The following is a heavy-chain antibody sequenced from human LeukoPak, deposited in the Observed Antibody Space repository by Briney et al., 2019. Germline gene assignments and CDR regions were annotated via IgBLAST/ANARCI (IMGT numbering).Heavy chain of an antibody. D-gene: IGHD3-9*01. J-gene: IGHJ4*02. V-gene: IGHV3-43*01. Sequence: GGSLRLSCAASGFTFDDYVMHWVRQAPGKGLEWVSLVGWDGVTTHYADSVKGRFTISRDNTKNSLYLQMNSLRTEGTAVYYCAKGSTYNILTDNLDYWGQGTLVTVSS. CDR3: AKGSTYNILTDNLDY. CDR1: GFTFDDYV. CDR2: VGWDGVTT.